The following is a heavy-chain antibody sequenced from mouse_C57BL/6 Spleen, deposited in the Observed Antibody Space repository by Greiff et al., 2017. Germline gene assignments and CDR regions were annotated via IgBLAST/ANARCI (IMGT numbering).Heavy chain of an antibody. J-gene: IGHJ2*01. V-gene: IGHV1-66*01. Sequence: QVQLQQSGPELVKPGASVKISCKASGYSFTSYYIHWVKQRPGQGLEWIGWLYPGSGNTKYNEKFKGKATLTADTSSSTAYMRLSSLTAEGAAVYYCARERLGYWGQGTTLTVAS. CDR2: LYPGSGNT. CDR3: ARERLGY. D-gene: IGHD4-1*01. CDR1: GYSFTSYY.